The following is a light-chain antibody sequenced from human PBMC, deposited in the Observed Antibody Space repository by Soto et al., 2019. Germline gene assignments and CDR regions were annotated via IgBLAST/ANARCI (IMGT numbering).Light chain of an antibody. J-gene: IGKJ2*01. CDR1: QSISSW. Sequence: DIQMTQSPSTLSASVGDRVTITCRASQSISSWLAWYQQKPGKAPKLLIYKASSLESGVPSRFSGSGSGTQFTLTISSLQPDDFATYYCQQYNSYPYTFGQGTKLEIK. CDR2: KAS. CDR3: QQYNSYPYT. V-gene: IGKV1-5*03.